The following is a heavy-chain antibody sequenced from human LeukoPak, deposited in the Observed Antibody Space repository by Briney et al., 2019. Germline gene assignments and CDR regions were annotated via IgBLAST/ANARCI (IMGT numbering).Heavy chain of an antibody. CDR1: GFTFSSYE. V-gene: IGHV3-48*03. Sequence: PGGSLRLSCAASGFTFSSYEMNWVRQAPGKGLDWVSYISHSGSTIYYADAVKGRFTISRDNAKNSLYLQINSLRAEDTAVYYCARVGLDRRGYSGYEAFDYWGQGTLVTVSS. CDR2: ISHSGSTI. CDR3: ARVGLDRRGYSGYEAFDY. J-gene: IGHJ4*02. D-gene: IGHD5-12*01.